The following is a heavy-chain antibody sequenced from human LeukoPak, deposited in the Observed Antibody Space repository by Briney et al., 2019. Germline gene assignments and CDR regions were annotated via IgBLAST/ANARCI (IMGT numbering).Heavy chain of an antibody. CDR2: ISAGSNSK. Sequence: GESLRLSCAASEFTFSDYSMSWVRQAPGKGLEWISSISAGSNSKSYAGSLEGRLTISRDNAKNSLYLQMYNLKPEDTAVYYCARHPDFGSSYDWYFDLWGRGSPVIVS. CDR3: ARHPDFGSSYDWYFDL. J-gene: IGHJ2*01. V-gene: IGHV3-21*06. CDR1: EFTFSDYS. D-gene: IGHD3-16*01.